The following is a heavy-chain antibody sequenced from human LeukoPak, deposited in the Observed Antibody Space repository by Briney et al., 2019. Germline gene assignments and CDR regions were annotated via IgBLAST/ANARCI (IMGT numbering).Heavy chain of an antibody. D-gene: IGHD2-21*02. J-gene: IGHJ4*02. CDR2: IRYDGSDK. CDR1: GFTLSDYG. V-gene: IGHV3-30*02. Sequence: GGSLRLSCAASGFTLSDYGMHWVRQAPGKGLEWVAFIRYDGSDKYYADSVRGRFTISRDNSKNTLYLQMNSLRAEDTAVYYCARGGDPFDYWGQGTLVTVSS. CDR3: ARGGDPFDY.